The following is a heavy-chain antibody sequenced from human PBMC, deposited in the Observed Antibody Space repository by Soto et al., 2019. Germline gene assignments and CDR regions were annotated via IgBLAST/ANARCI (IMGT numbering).Heavy chain of an antibody. CDR1: GYTFTCYY. CDR2: INPSGGST. J-gene: IGHJ6*02. Sequence: ASVKVSCKASGYTFTCYYIHWVRQAPGQGLEWMGIINPSGGSTSYAQKFQGRVTMTRDTSTSTVYMELSSLRSEDTAVYYCARDLLRFLEWLSRPGYYYYGMDVWGQRTTVTVSS. D-gene: IGHD3-3*01. CDR3: ARDLLRFLEWLSRPGYYYYGMDV. V-gene: IGHV1-46*01.